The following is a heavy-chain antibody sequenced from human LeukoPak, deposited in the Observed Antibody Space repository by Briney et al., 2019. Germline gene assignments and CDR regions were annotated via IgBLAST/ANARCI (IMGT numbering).Heavy chain of an antibody. CDR2: IYSGGST. D-gene: IGHD3-22*01. CDR3: ARGRSSGYFDY. CDR1: GFTVSSNY. J-gene: IGHJ4*02. V-gene: IGHV3-66*01. Sequence: GGSLRLSCAASGFTVSSNYMSWVRQAPGKGLEWVSVIYSGGSTYSADSVKGRFTISRDNSKNTLYLQMNSLRAEDTAVYYCARGRSSGYFDYWGQGTLVTVSS.